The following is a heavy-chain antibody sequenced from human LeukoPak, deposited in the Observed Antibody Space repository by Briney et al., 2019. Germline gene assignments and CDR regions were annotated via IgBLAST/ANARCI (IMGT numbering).Heavy chain of an antibody. CDR1: GFTFDDYD. J-gene: IGHJ4*02. CDR2: IGGDGGST. D-gene: IGHD3-22*01. V-gene: IGHV3-43*02. CDR3: VKEPHYYDRSGYF. Sequence: QPGGSLRLSCAASGFTFDDYDMHWVRHAPGKGLEWVSLIGGDGGSTYYADSVKGRFTISGDNSKNSLFLQMKSLRTDDTALYYCVKEPHYYDRSGYFWGQGTLVTVSS.